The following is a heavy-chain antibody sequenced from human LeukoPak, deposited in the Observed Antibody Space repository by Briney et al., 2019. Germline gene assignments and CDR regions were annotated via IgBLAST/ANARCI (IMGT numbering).Heavy chain of an antibody. J-gene: IGHJ3*02. CDR2: INPNSGGT. CDR3: ARVADGYNYVAFDI. CDR1: GYTFTGYF. V-gene: IGHV1-2*02. Sequence: ASVKVSCKASGYTFTGYFIHWVRQAPGQGLEWMGWINPNSGGTSYARRFQGGVTMTRDTSISTAYMELSSLRSDDTAVYYCARVADGYNYVAFDIWGQGTVVTVSS. D-gene: IGHD5-24*01.